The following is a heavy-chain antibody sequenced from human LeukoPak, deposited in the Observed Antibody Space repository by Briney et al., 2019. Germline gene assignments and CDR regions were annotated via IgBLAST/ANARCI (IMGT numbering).Heavy chain of an antibody. CDR1: GFTFTSSA. CDR2: IVVGSGNT. CDR3: AAEGRPAVVTFRKGAVDL. J-gene: IGHJ3*01. D-gene: IGHD4-23*01. V-gene: IGHV1-58*01. Sequence: SVTVSCKASGFTFTSSAVQWVRQARGQRLEWIGWIVVGSGNTNYAQKFQERVTITRDMSTSTVYMELSSLGSEDTAVYYCAAEGRPAVVTFRKGAVDLWGQGTMVTVSS.